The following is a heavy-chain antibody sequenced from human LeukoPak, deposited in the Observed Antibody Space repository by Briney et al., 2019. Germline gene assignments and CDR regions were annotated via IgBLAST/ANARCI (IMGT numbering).Heavy chain of an antibody. J-gene: IGHJ4*02. CDR2: INPSGGSR. Sequence: ASVKVSCKAAGYTLTSYYMHWVRQAPGRGLEWMGIINPSGGSRTYAQKFQGRVTMTRDTSTSTVYMELSSLRSEDTAVYYCARASGYCGGITCWDDYWGQGTLVTVSS. V-gene: IGHV1-46*01. CDR1: GYTLTSYY. CDR3: ARASGYCGGITCWDDY. D-gene: IGHD2-21*01.